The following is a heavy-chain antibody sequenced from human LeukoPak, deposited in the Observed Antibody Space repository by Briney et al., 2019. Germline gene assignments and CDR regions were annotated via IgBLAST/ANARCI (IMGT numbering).Heavy chain of an antibody. V-gene: IGHV4-59*01. J-gene: IGHJ4*02. D-gene: IGHD6-13*01. CDR1: GGSISSYY. CDR3: ASNYLSNSWYYFDY. Sequence: PSETLSLTCTVSGGSISSYYWSWIRQPPGKGLEWIGYISYTGSTNYNPSLKSRVTISVDTSKNQFSLRLNSVTGADTAVYYCASNYLSNSWYYFDYWGQGTLVTVSP. CDR2: ISYTGST.